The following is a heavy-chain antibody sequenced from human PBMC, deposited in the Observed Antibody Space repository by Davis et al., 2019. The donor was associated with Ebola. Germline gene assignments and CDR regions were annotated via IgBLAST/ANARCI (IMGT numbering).Heavy chain of an antibody. J-gene: IGHJ6*03. D-gene: IGHD2-2*01. Sequence: GESLKISCAASGFTVSSNYMSWIRQAPGKGLEWVAFIRYDGSNKYYADSVKGRFTISRDNSKNTLYLQMNSLRAEDTAVYYCAKAGPQKDIVVVPAASYYMDVWGKGTTVTVSS. CDR2: IRYDGSNK. V-gene: IGHV3-30*02. CDR1: GFTVSSNY. CDR3: AKAGPQKDIVVVPAASYYMDV.